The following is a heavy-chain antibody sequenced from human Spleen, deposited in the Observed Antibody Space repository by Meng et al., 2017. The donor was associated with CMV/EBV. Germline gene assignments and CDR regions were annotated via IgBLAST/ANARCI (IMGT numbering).Heavy chain of an antibody. V-gene: IGHV4-34*01. Sequence: RGYYLSWIHQPRGQRPARKGVVNHSRINDYSPSLKYRVTISVEMSKNKFSLKLSSVTAADTAVYYGASGRCYSDFWGGYYSGNWFDPWGQGTLVTVSS. CDR2: VNHSRIN. CDR3: ASGRCYSDFWGGYYSGNWFDP. J-gene: IGHJ5*02. D-gene: IGHD3-3*01. CDR1: RGYY.